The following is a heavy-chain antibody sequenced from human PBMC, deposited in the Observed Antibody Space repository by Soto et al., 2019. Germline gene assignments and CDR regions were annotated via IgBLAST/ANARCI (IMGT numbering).Heavy chain of an antibody. D-gene: IGHD3-3*01. Sequence: PSETLSLTCTVSGDSISSYYWSWIRQPPGKGLEWIGYIYYSGSTNYNPSLKSRVTISVDTSKNQFSLKLSSVTAADTAVYYCARALYDFWSGYYTVLYYYYGMDVWGQGTTVTVSS. J-gene: IGHJ6*02. CDR2: IYYSGST. CDR3: ARALYDFWSGYYTVLYYYYGMDV. CDR1: GDSISSYY. V-gene: IGHV4-59*01.